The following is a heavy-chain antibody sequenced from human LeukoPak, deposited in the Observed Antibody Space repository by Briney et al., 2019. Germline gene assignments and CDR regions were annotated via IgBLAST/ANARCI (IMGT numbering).Heavy chain of an antibody. CDR3: AKRAVAGAYFDY. J-gene: IGHJ4*02. CDR1: GFTFSTYA. V-gene: IGHV3-23*01. D-gene: IGHD6-19*01. Sequence: GGSLRLSCAASGFTFSTYAMSWVRQAPGKGLEWVSAISGSGDNTYYADSVKGRFTISRDNSNNTLYLRLNSLRAEDTAVYYCAKRAVAGAYFDYWGQGTLVTVSS. CDR2: ISGSGDNT.